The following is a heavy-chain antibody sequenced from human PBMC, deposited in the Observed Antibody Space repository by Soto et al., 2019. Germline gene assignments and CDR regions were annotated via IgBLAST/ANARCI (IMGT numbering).Heavy chain of an antibody. CDR1: GFTFSNAW. J-gene: IGHJ6*02. Sequence: EVQLVESGGGLVKPGGSLRLSCAASGFTFSNAWMNWVRQAPGKGLEWVGRIKSKTDGGTTDYAAPVKGRFTISRDDSKNTLYLQMNSLKTEDTAVYYCTTHDYGDSLGYYYGMDVWGQGTTVTVSS. CDR3: TTHDYGDSLGYYYGMDV. V-gene: IGHV3-15*07. CDR2: IKSKTDGGTT. D-gene: IGHD4-17*01.